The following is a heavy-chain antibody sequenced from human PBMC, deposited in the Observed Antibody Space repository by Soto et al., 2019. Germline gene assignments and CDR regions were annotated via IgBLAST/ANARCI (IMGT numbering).Heavy chain of an antibody. Sequence: WGSLRLSCVGSVFTFANFGMGWFRQAPGKGLYWVSGISSSGRRTYYADSVKGRFTISRDNSKSTLYLQMDSLRADDTAVYYCAKVAKFGVVIEYFDSWGQGSLVTVSS. D-gene: IGHD3-3*01. J-gene: IGHJ4*02. CDR2: ISSSGRRT. CDR3: AKVAKFGVVIEYFDS. CDR1: VFTFANFG. V-gene: IGHV3-23*01.